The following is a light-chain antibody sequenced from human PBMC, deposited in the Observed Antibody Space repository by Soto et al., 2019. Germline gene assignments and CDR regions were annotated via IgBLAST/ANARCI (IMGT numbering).Light chain of an antibody. Sequence: EIVLTQSPGTLSLSPGERATLSCRASQSVSSSYLAWYQQKPGQAPRLLIYGAASRATGIPDRFSGSGSGTDCTLTISRLEPEDFAEYYCQQYGSSPRTFGQGTKVEIK. V-gene: IGKV3-20*01. CDR3: QQYGSSPRT. CDR2: GAA. J-gene: IGKJ1*01. CDR1: QSVSSSY.